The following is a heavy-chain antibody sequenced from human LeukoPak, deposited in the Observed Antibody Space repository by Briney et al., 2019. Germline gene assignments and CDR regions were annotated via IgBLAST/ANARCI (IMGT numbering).Heavy chain of an antibody. D-gene: IGHD2-21*02. CDR1: GXSVSNTY. CDR3: ARGTVTAPDY. CDR2: FYSGGNT. J-gene: IGHJ4*02. V-gene: IGHV3-53*01. Sequence: GGSLRLSCAASGXSVSNTYMSWVRQAPGKGLESVLIFYSGGNTYYADSVKGRFTISRDNSKNTLYLQMNRLRPEDTAVYYCARGTVTAPDYWGQGTLVTVSS.